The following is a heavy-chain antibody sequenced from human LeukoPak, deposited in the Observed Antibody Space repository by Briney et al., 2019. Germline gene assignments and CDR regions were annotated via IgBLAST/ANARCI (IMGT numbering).Heavy chain of an antibody. CDR3: ARDITMVRGALDY. J-gene: IGHJ4*02. CDR2: IYYSGST. CDR1: GGSISSGGYY. V-gene: IGHV4-31*03. Sequence: EASETLSLTCTVSGGSISSGGYYWSWIRQHPGKGLEWIGYIYYSGSTYYNPSLKSRVTISVDTSKNQFSLKLSSVTAEDTAVYYCARDITMVRGALDYWGQGTLVTVSS. D-gene: IGHD3-10*01.